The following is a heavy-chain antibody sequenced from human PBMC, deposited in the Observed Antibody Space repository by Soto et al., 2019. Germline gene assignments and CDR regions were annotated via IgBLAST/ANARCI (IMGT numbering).Heavy chain of an antibody. Sequence: QVQLQESGPGLVKPSETLSLTCTVSGGSFKSGSYSWSWIRQPPGKGLEWIGYVYHTGRTSYNPSLKSRVSISMDTSKNQFSLKLSSVTAADTAVYYCARAPANVLGHYYYGMDVWGHGTTVTVSS. V-gene: IGHV4-61*01. CDR1: GGSFKSGSYS. CDR3: ARAPANVLGHYYYGMDV. J-gene: IGHJ6*02. CDR2: VYHTGRT. D-gene: IGHD2-2*01.